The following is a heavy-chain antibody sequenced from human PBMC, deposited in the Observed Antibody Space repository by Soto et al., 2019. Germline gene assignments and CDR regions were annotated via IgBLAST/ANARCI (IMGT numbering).Heavy chain of an antibody. D-gene: IGHD6-13*01. CDR1: GYSFTSYW. CDR2: IYPGDSDT. Sequence: GESLKISCKGSGYSFTSYWIGWVRQMPGKGLEWMGIIYPGDSDTRYSPSFQGQVTISADKSISTAYLQWSSLKASDTAVYYCARVFQYSSSWYDYYYYGMDVWGQGTTVTVS. V-gene: IGHV5-51*01. J-gene: IGHJ6*02. CDR3: ARVFQYSSSWYDYYYYGMDV.